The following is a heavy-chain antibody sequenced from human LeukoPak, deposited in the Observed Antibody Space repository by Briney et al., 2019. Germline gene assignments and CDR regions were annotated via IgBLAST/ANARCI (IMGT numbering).Heavy chain of an antibody. CDR2: IYYSGST. J-gene: IGHJ3*02. Sequence: SETLSLTCTVSGGSIRCSSYYWGWIRQPPGRGLEWIGSIYYSGSTYYNPSLKSRVTISVDTSKNQFSLKLSSVTAADTAVYYCSAPGYYDSSGYYYDAFDIWGQGTMVTVSS. CDR1: GGSIRCSSYY. V-gene: IGHV4-39*07. D-gene: IGHD3-22*01. CDR3: SAPGYYDSSGYYYDAFDI.